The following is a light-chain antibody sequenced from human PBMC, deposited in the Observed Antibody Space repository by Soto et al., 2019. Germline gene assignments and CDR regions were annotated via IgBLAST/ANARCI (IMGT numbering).Light chain of an antibody. J-gene: IGKJ2*01. CDR1: QSVNSD. CDR3: QQYNNWPPYT. V-gene: IGKV3-15*01. Sequence: EIVMTQSPATLSVSPGDRATLSCTASQSVNSDLAWYQQKPGQSPRLLIYGASTRATGVPARFSGSGSGTEFTLIITSLQSEDFAIYYCQQYNNWPPYTFGQGTKLEIK. CDR2: GAS.